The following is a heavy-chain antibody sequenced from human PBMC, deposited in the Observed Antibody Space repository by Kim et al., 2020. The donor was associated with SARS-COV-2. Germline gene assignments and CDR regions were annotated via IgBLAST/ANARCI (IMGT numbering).Heavy chain of an antibody. CDR1: GFTFSSYA. J-gene: IGHJ4*02. V-gene: IGHV3-23*01. CDR3: AKDRAVVRGVITYYFDY. CDR2: ISGSGGST. Sequence: GGSLRLSCAASGFTFSSYAMSWVRQAPGKGLEWVSAISGSGGSTYYADSVKGRFTISRDNSKNTLYLQMNILRAEDTAVYYCAKDRAVVRGVITYYFDYWGQGTLVTVSS. D-gene: IGHD3-10*01.